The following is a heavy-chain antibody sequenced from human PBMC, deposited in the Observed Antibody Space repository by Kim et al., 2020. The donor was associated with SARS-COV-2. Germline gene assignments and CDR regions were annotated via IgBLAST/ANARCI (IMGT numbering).Heavy chain of an antibody. J-gene: IGHJ4*02. CDR3: ASLGSSPYYFDY. D-gene: IGHD2-2*01. CDR2: IYYSGST. CDR1: GGSISSYY. V-gene: IGHV4-59*01. Sequence: SETLSLTCTVSGGSISSYYWSWIRQPPGKGLEWIGYIYYSGSTNYNPSLKSRVTISVDTSKNQFSLKLSSVTAADTAVYYCASLGSSPYYFDYWGQGTLVTVSS.